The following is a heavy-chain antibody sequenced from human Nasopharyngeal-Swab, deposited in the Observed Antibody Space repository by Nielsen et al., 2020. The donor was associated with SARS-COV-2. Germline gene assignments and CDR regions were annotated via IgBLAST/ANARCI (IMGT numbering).Heavy chain of an antibody. CDR1: GFSLSTRGVG. D-gene: IGHD3-22*01. CDR2: IYWNDGN. Sequence: SGPTLVKTTQTLTLSCTFSGFSLSTRGVGVGWIRLPPGKALEWLANIYWNDGNRYSPSLKSRLNISKDDPANEVVLTLTNMDPVDTATYYCAQTFYSDSRGNFDYWSQGTLVTVSS. V-gene: IGHV2-5*01. CDR3: AQTFYSDSRGNFDY. J-gene: IGHJ4*02.